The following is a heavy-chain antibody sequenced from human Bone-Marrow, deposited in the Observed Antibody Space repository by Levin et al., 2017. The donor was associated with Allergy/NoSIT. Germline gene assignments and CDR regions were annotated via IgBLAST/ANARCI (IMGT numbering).Heavy chain of an antibody. CDR1: EFALGDYS. CDR2: ISYDGATQ. D-gene: IGHD2/OR15-2a*01. CDR3: ARSRSLFYVYAMDA. J-gene: IGHJ6*02. V-gene: IGHV3-30-3*01. Sequence: GGSLRLSCAASEFALGDYSIHWVRQAPGKGLEWVALISYDGATQHYPDSVRGRFTISRDNSKRIVFLEVGSLKPEDTGIYYCARSRSLFYVYAMDAWGQGTTVTVSS.